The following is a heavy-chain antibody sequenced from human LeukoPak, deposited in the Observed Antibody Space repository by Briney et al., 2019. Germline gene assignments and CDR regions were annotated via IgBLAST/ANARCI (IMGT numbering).Heavy chain of an antibody. CDR1: GFTVITND. CDR2: IYSDGNT. V-gene: IGHV3-53*01. J-gene: IGHJ4*02. D-gene: IGHD3-16*01. CDR3: ARGVEPLAANTLAY. Sequence: PGGSLRLSCAASGFTVITNDMTWVRQAPGKGLEWVSVIYSDGNTKYADSVLGRFTISRDNSKNTLFLEMNSLSADDTAVYYCARGVEPLAANTLAYWGQGTLVTVSS.